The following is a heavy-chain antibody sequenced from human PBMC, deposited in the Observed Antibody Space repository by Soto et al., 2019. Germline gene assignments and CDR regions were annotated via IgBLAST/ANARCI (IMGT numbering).Heavy chain of an antibody. D-gene: IGHD4-4*01. Sequence: EVQLVESGGGLVQPGGSLRLSCAASGFIVSSSYMTWVRQTPGKGLEWVSILYSGGVTYYADSVKGRFTISRDNSKNTLYLQMDSLRAEDTAVDHCARAYSNYVAWFDPWGQGTQVTVSS. CDR1: GFIVSSSY. CDR2: LYSGGVT. CDR3: ARAYSNYVAWFDP. V-gene: IGHV3-66*01. J-gene: IGHJ5*02.